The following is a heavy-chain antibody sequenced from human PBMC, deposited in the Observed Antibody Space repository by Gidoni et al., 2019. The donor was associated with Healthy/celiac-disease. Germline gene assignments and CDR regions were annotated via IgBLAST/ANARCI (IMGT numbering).Heavy chain of an antibody. CDR3: ARARSRYSGSYYWLFDY. Sequence: QVQLQQWGAGLLKPSETLSLTCAVYGGSFSGYYWSWIRHPPGKGLEWIGEINHSGSTNYNPSLKSRVTISVDTSKNQFSLKLSSVTAADTAVYYCARARSRYSGSYYWLFDYWGQGTLVTVSS. CDR2: INHSGST. J-gene: IGHJ4*02. V-gene: IGHV4-34*01. CDR1: GGSFSGYY. D-gene: IGHD1-26*01.